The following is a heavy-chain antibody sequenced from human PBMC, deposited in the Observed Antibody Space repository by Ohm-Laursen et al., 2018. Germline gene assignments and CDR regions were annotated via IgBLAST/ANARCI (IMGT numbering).Heavy chain of an antibody. J-gene: IGHJ4*02. Sequence: SLRLSCTASGFSLSGYWMHWVRQAPGKGLVWVSRINSDGSSTNYADSVKGRFTISRDNAKNTLYLQMNSLRAEDSAVYYCAGGRYWGPDYWGQGTLVTVSS. CDR3: AGGRYWGPDY. D-gene: IGHD1-26*01. V-gene: IGHV3-74*01. CDR1: GFSLSGYW. CDR2: INSDGSST.